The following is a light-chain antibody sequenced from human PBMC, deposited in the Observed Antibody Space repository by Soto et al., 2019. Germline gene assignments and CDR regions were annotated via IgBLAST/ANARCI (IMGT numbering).Light chain of an antibody. CDR2: GAS. CDR1: QSVSSSY. CDR3: QQYGSSIT. V-gene: IGKV3-20*01. Sequence: ESVLTQSPGTLSLSPGERATLSCRASQSVSSSYLAWYQQKPGQAPRLLIHGASSRATGIPDRFSGSGSGTDFTLTISRLEPEDFAVYYCQQYGSSITVGQGTRLEIK. J-gene: IGKJ5*01.